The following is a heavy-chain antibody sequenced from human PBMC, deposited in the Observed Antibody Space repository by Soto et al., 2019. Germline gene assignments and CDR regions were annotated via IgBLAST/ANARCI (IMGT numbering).Heavy chain of an antibody. CDR2: IIPIFGTA. Sequence: GASVKVSCKASGGTFSSYAISWVRQAPGQGLEWMGGIIPIFGTANYAQKFQGRVTITADESTSTAYMELSSLRSEDTAVYYCASTLGTLYCSGGSCYSEENAFDIWGPGTMVTVSS. V-gene: IGHV1-69*13. J-gene: IGHJ3*02. CDR3: ASTLGTLYCSGGSCYSEENAFDI. CDR1: GGTFSSYA. D-gene: IGHD2-15*01.